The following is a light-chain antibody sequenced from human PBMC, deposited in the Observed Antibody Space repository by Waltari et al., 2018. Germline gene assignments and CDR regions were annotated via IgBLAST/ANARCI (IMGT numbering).Light chain of an antibody. CDR1: QSVTRY. V-gene: IGKV3-11*01. Sequence: EIVLTQSPATLSLSPGERATLSCRASQSVTRYVAWYQQRPGQAPWLLIYDASNRATGIPARFSGSGSGTDFTLTISSLEPEDFAVYYCQQRSNWPPITFGQGTRLEIK. CDR2: DAS. CDR3: QQRSNWPPIT. J-gene: IGKJ5*01.